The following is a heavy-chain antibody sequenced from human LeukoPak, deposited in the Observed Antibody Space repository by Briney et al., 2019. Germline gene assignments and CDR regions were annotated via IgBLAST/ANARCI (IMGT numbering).Heavy chain of an antibody. D-gene: IGHD1-26*01. CDR2: ISGSGGIT. Sequence: GGSLRLSCAASGFTFSSYAMSWVRQAPGKGLEWVSVISGSGGITYYADSVKGRFTISRDNSKNTLFVQMNSLRAEDTAVYYCAKEVVGASLYYFDYWGQGTLVTVSS. CDR3: AKEVVGASLYYFDY. V-gene: IGHV3-23*01. CDR1: GFTFSSYA. J-gene: IGHJ4*02.